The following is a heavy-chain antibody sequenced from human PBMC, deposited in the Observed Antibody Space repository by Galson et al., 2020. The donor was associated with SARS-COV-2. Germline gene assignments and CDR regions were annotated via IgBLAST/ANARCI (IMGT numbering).Heavy chain of an antibody. D-gene: IGHD6-19*01. J-gene: IGHJ4*02. CDR1: GGSISSYY. CDR3: ARGGGKWLVASFDY. V-gene: IGHV4-59*01. CDR2: IYYSGST. Sequence: SETLSLTCTVSGGSISSYYWSWIRQPPGKGLEWIGYIYYSGSTNYNPSLKSRVTISVDTSKNQFPLKLSSVTAADTAVYYCARGGGKWLVASFDYWGQGTLVTVSS.